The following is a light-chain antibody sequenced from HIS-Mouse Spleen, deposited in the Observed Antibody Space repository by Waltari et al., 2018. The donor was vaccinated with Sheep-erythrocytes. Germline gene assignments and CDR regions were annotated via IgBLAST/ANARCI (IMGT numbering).Light chain of an antibody. CDR1: SSDVGGYNY. V-gene: IGLV2-11*01. CDR3: CSYAGSYNHV. J-gene: IGLJ1*01. CDR2: DVS. Sequence: QSALTQPRPVSGSPGQSVTISCTGTSSDVGGYNYVSWYQQHPGKAPKLMIYDVSKRPSGVPDRFSRSKSGNTASLTISGLQAEDEADYYCCSYAGSYNHVFATGPKVTVL.